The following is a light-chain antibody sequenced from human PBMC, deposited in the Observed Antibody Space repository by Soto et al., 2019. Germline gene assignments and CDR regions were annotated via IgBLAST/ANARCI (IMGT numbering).Light chain of an antibody. J-gene: IGKJ4*01. Sequence: EIQRNKSPSTLSGSVGERVTITCRASQTISSWLAWYQPKPGKAPKLLIQAASNLQSGVPSRFSGSGSGTEGILSINSLQPEDMATDYGLQVSSFPLPVGGRTK. CDR1: QTISSW. CDR2: AAS. CDR3: LQVSSFPLP. V-gene: IGKV1-5*01.